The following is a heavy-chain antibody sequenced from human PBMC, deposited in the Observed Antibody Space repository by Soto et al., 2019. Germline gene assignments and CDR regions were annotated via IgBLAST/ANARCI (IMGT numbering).Heavy chain of an antibody. D-gene: IGHD2-8*01. V-gene: IGHV3-23*01. J-gene: IGHJ4*02. Sequence: TGGSLRLSCAASGFTFSSYCISWIRLSPGKGLEWVSVISGGGDTTYYTPSVKGRFTISRDDFRNTLYLQMNSLRTEDTAIYYCAKLRDFVVLPAGILDYWGPGTLVTVSS. CDR3: AKLRDFVVLPAGILDY. CDR2: ISGGGDTT. CDR1: GFTFSSYC.